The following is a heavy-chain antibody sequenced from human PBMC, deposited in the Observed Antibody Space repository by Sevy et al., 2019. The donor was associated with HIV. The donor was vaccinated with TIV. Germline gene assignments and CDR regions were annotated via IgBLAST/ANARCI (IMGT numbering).Heavy chain of an antibody. J-gene: IGHJ5*02. CDR3: ARCLGGLRPWEHNWFDP. CDR2: VTPYNGNK. CDR1: GYSFASYG. D-gene: IGHD1-26*01. Sequence: ASVKVSCKASGYSFASYGIIWVRQAPGQGLEWMGWVTPYNGNKKYAEKLQGRVSMTTDTSTSTGYMELRSLRSDDTAVYYCARCLGGLRPWEHNWFDPWGQGTLVTVSS. V-gene: IGHV1-18*01.